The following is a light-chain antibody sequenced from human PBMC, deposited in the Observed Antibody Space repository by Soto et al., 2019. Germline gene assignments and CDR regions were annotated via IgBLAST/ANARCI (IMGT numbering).Light chain of an antibody. CDR1: SSDVGGYNY. V-gene: IGLV2-14*01. CDR2: EVT. J-gene: IGLJ1*01. Sequence: QSVLTQPASVSGSPGQSITISCTGTSSDVGGYNYVSWYQQHPDKAPKLMIYEVTNRPSGVSNRFSGSKSGNTASLTISGLQAEDEADYYCSSYTSRSTLGVFGTGTKPPS. CDR3: SSYTSRSTLGV.